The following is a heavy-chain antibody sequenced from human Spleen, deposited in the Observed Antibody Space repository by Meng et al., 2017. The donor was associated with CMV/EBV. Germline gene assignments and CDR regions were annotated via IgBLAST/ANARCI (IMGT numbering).Heavy chain of an antibody. V-gene: IGHV4-59*01. D-gene: IGHD1-1*01. Sequence: GSLRLSCTVSGGSLGHYYWGWIRQPPGKGLEWIGYIHNSGNANYQPSLTSRVTLSVDTSKSQFSLELSSVTTTDTAVYFCARVQLPSTFDVWGQGAMVTVSS. CDR2: IHNSGNA. CDR1: GGSLGHYY. J-gene: IGHJ3*01. CDR3: ARVQLPSTFDV.